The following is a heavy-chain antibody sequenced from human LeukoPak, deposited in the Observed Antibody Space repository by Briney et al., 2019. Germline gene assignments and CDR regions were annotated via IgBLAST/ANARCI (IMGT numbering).Heavy chain of an antibody. J-gene: IGHJ5*02. Sequence: PSETLSLTCTVSGGSISSYYWSWIRQPPGKGLEWIGYIYYSGSTNYNPSLKSRVTISVDTSKNQFSLKLSSVTAADTAVYHCARARGDIVLMVYADNWFDPWGQGTLVTVSS. CDR3: ARARGDIVLMVYADNWFDP. V-gene: IGHV4-59*01. CDR1: GGSISSYY. CDR2: IYYSGST. D-gene: IGHD2-8*01.